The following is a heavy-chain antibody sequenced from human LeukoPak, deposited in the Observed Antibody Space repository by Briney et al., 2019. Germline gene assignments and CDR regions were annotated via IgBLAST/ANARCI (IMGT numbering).Heavy chain of an antibody. Sequence: PGGSLRLSCAASGFTFSSYSMNWVRQAPGKGLEWVSSISSSSSYIYYADSVKGRFTISRDNAKNSLYLQMNSLRAEDTAVYYCAKGDIVVVPAAITFTYWGQGTLVTVSS. V-gene: IGHV3-21*04. J-gene: IGHJ4*02. CDR1: GFTFSSYS. CDR3: AKGDIVVVPAAITFTY. D-gene: IGHD2-2*01. CDR2: ISSSSSYI.